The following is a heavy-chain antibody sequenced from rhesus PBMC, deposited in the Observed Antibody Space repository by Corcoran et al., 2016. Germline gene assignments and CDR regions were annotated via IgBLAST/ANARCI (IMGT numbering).Heavy chain of an antibody. CDR3: ARLGGWYYFDY. V-gene: IGHV2-95*01. CDR1: GFSISTTGTG. CDR2: IYWNDSK. J-gene: IGHJ4*01. Sequence: QVTLKESGPALVKPTQTLTLTCTFSGFSISTTGTGVGWIRQPPGKTREWLASIYWNDSKYYSTTLKSRLTISKDTSKNQVVLTMTNMDPVDTATYYCARLGGWYYFDYWGQGVLVTVSS. D-gene: IGHD6-37*01.